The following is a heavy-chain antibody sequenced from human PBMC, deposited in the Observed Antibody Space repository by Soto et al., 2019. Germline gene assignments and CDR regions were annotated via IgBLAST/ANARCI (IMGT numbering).Heavy chain of an antibody. CDR2: ISWNSETI. CDR1: GFTFDDYA. J-gene: IGHJ4*02. Sequence: LRLSCAASGFTFDDYAMYWVRQVLGKGLEWVSSISWNSETIDYADSVKGRFTISRDNAKSSLFLQMNSLRPDDTALYYCAKDMKWGGMTTIHYFDSWGQGTLVTVSS. CDR3: AKDMKWGGMTTIHYFDS. D-gene: IGHD4-17*01. V-gene: IGHV3-9*01.